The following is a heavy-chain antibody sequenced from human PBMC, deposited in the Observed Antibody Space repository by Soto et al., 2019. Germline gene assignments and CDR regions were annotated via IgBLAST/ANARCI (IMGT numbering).Heavy chain of an antibody. CDR2: ISGSGGST. V-gene: IGHV3-23*01. CDR1: GFTFSSYA. D-gene: IGHD1-7*01. J-gene: IGHJ6*02. Sequence: GGSLRLSCAASGFTFSSYAMSWVRQAPGKGLEWVSAISGSGGSTYYADSVKGRFTISRDNSKNTLYLQMNSLRAEDTAVYYCAKPQSITGTTSHYYYYGMDVWGQGTTVTVSS. CDR3: AKPQSITGTTSHYYYYGMDV.